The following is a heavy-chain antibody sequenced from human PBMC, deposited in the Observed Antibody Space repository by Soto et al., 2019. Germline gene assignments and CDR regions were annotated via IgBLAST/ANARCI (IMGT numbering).Heavy chain of an antibody. CDR2: IQHTGRS. J-gene: IGHJ4*02. D-gene: IGHD3-16*01. Sequence: QVQLQESGPGLVKPSGTLSLTCAVSGDSISRGNWWSWVRQSPAKGLAWIGEIQHTGRSNSNPSLKSRVIISVDNSKNEFSLTLTSVTAADTAVYYCATDLLITPRWGQGMLVTVSS. V-gene: IGHV4-4*02. CDR1: GDSISRGNW. CDR3: ATDLLITPR.